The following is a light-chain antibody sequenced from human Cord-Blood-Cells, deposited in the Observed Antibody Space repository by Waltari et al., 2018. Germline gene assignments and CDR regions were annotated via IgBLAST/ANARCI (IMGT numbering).Light chain of an antibody. V-gene: IGKV1-39*01. CDR1: QSISSY. CDR2: AAS. J-gene: IGKJ4*01. Sequence: DIQMTQSPSSLSASVGDRVNIPCRASQSISSYLTWYQQKPGKAPKLLIYAASSLQSGVPSRFSGSGSGTDFTLTISSLQPEDFATYYCQQSYSTLALTFGGGTKVEIK. CDR3: QQSYSTLALT.